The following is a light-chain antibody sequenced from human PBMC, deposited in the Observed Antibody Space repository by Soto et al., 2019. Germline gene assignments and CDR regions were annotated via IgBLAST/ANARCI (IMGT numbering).Light chain of an antibody. CDR1: QIVSSSF. CDR2: AAS. CDR3: QQYGSSVFN. J-gene: IGKJ3*01. V-gene: IGKV3-20*01. Sequence: EIVLTQSPGTLSLSPGERSTLSCRASQIVSSSFLAWYQQKPGQAPRLLIYAASRRATGIPDRFSGSGSGTDFTLTISRLEPEDFAVYYCQQYGSSVFNFGPGTTGDIK.